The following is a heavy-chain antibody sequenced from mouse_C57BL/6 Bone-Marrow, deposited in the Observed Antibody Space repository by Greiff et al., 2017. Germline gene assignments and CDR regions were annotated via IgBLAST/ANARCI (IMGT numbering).Heavy chain of an antibody. J-gene: IGHJ3*01. CDR3: AGSGYLAWFAY. V-gene: IGHV1-69*01. CDR2: IDPSDSYT. Sequence: QVQLQQPGAELVLPGASVKLSCKASGYTFTSYWMHWVKQRPGQGLEWIGEIDPSDSYTNYNQKFKGKSTLTVDKSSSTAYMQLSSMTSEDSAVYYCAGSGYLAWFAYWGQGTLVTVSA. D-gene: IGHD2-3*01. CDR1: GYTFTSYW.